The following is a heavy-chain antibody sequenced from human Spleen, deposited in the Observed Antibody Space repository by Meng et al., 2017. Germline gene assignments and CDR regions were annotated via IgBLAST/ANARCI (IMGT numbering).Heavy chain of an antibody. J-gene: IGHJ4*02. Sequence: QVQLHRWGAGLLKPSETLSLTCAVNGGSLSGAYWTWVRQPPGKGLEWLGEIIHGGSPSYSPSLKSRVTISVDTSKNQFSLKLSSVTAADTAVYYCARLRFDGYKPADYWGQGTLVTVSS. D-gene: IGHD5-24*01. CDR2: IIHGGSP. V-gene: IGHV4-34*12. CDR3: ARLRFDGYKPADY. CDR1: GGSLSGAY.